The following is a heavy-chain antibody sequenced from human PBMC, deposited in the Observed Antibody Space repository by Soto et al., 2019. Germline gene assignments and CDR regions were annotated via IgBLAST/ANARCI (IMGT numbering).Heavy chain of an antibody. Sequence: QVQLVQSGAEVKKPGSSVKVSCKASGGTFSSYAISWVRQAPGQGLEWMGGIIPIFGTANYAQKFQGRVTITADKSTSTAYMELSSLRSEDTAVYYCAPYYYDSSGYVDPNWFDPWGQGTLGTVSS. D-gene: IGHD3-22*01. V-gene: IGHV1-69*06. J-gene: IGHJ5*02. CDR3: APYYYDSSGYVDPNWFDP. CDR1: GGTFSSYA. CDR2: IIPIFGTA.